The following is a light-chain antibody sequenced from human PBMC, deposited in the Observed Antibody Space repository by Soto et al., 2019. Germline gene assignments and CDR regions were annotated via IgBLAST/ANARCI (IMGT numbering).Light chain of an antibody. CDR3: QQRSNWPLT. J-gene: IGKJ4*01. V-gene: IGKV3-11*01. Sequence: IVLTQSTATLSLSPGERATLSCRASQSVSSYLAWYQQKPGQAPRLLIYDASNRATGIPARFSGSGSGTDFTLTISSLEPGDFAVYYCQQRSNWPLTFGGGTKVDIK. CDR2: DAS. CDR1: QSVSSY.